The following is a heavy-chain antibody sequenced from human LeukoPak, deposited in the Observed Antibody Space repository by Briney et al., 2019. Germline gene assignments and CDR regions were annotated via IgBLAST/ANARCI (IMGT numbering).Heavy chain of an antibody. J-gene: IGHJ4*02. CDR3: ARDGDYYGSGTYDY. D-gene: IGHD3-10*01. V-gene: IGHV3-20*04. Sequence: PGGSLRLSCAASGFTSDDYGMSWVRQAPGKGLEWVAGINWNGGSTGYADSVKGRFIISRDNVKNSLYLQMNSLRAEDTALYYCARDGDYYGSGTYDYWGQGTLVTVSS. CDR1: GFTSDDYG. CDR2: INWNGGST.